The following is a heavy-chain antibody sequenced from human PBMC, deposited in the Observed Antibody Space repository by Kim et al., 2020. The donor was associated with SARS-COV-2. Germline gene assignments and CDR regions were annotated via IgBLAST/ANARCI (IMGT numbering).Heavy chain of an antibody. D-gene: IGHD3-3*01. Sequence: GGSLRLSCAASGFTFSGYGMHWVRQAPGKGLEWVAVISYDGSYKHFADSVKGRSTISRDNSKNTLYLQINSLTAVDTAVYYCAKPRPKYYDFWSGNYHNYGMDVWGQGTTVTVSS. V-gene: IGHV3-30*18. J-gene: IGHJ6*02. CDR3: AKPRPKYYDFWSGNYHNYGMDV. CDR2: ISYDGSYK. CDR1: GFTFSGYG.